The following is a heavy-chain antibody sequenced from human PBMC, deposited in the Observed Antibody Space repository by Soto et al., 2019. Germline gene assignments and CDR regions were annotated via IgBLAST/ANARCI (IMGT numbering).Heavy chain of an antibody. J-gene: IGHJ5*02. CDR2: MHHTGGT. CDR1: GTSISSTYC. CDR3: ATVPPRVVVALAEFPS. Sequence: QVQLRQSGPGLVKPSGTLSLTCFVSGTSISSTYCWTWVRQSPGKGLEWMGEMHHTGGTNYKPALKTRPTISVDNANNHCALRLTSVTAADSAIDYCATVPPRVVVALAEFPSWGQESLVTVSS. D-gene: IGHD2-21*01. V-gene: IGHV4-4*02.